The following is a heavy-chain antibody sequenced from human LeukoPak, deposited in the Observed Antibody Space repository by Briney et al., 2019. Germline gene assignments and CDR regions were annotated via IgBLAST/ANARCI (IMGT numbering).Heavy chain of an antibody. V-gene: IGHV3-23*01. Sequence: GGSLRLSCGVSGFTFSSFGMSWVRQAPGKGLEWVSGISASGAGTYYADSVKGRFTISRDSSKNTLYLQMNSLNAEDTAVYYCSKDPLGHCSGGSCYLGQGTLVTVSS. CDR1: GFTFSSFG. CDR3: SKDPLGHCSGGSCY. J-gene: IGHJ4*02. CDR2: ISASGAGT. D-gene: IGHD2-15*01.